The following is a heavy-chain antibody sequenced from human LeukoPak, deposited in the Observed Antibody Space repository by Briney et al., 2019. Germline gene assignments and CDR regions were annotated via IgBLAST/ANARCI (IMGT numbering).Heavy chain of an antibody. J-gene: IGHJ4*02. V-gene: IGHV4-34*01. CDR3: ARAGGVPAAYFHF. D-gene: IGHD2-2*01. Sequence: PSETLSLTCAVYGGYFKGYYWSWIRQPPGKGLEWIGEIHHSGSTNYNPSLKSRVSISVDTSKNQFSLKLSSVTAADTAVYYCARAGGVPAAYFHFWGQGTLVTVSS. CDR2: IHHSGST. CDR1: GGYFKGYY.